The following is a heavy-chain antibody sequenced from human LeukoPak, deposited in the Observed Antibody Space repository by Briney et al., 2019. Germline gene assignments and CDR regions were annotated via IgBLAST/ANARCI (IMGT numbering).Heavy chain of an antibody. CDR3: ARASSGWYVTKHFDY. D-gene: IGHD6-19*01. V-gene: IGHV1-46*01. J-gene: IGHJ4*02. CDR1: GGTFSSYA. Sequence: ASVKVSCKASGGTFSSYAISWVRQAPGQGLEWMGIINPSGGSTSYAQKFQGRVTMTRDTSTSTVYMELSSLRSEDTAVYYCARASSGWYVTKHFDYWGQGTLVTVSS. CDR2: INPSGGST.